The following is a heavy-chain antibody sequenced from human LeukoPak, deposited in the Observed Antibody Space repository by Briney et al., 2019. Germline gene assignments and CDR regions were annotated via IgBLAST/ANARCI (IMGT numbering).Heavy chain of an antibody. CDR2: LWYDGSNK. J-gene: IGHJ4*02. CDR1: GFTFGDYG. V-gene: IGHV3-33*06. CDR3: AKMAAADPYTNSPLRPFEGNVHWDY. Sequence: PGGSLRLSCAASGFTFGDYGMHWVRQAPGKGLEWVTSLWYDGSNKWYADSVKGRFIISRDNSKNTLYLQMNSLRAEDTAVYYCAKMAAADPYTNSPLRPFEGNVHWDYWGQGTLVTVSS. D-gene: IGHD6-13*01.